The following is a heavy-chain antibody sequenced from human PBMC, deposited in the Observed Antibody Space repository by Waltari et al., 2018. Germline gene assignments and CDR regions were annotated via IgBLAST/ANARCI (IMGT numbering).Heavy chain of an antibody. CDR3: AKELGAMIVVALDY. CDR1: GFTFDDYA. CDR2: ISWNSGSI. D-gene: IGHD3-22*01. Sequence: EVQLVESGGGLVQPGRSLRLSCAASGFTFDDYAMHWVRPAPGKGLEGVSGISWNSGSIGYADSVKGRFTISRDNAKNSLYLQMNSLRAEDTALYYCAKELGAMIVVALDYWGQGTLVTVSS. J-gene: IGHJ4*02. V-gene: IGHV3-9*01.